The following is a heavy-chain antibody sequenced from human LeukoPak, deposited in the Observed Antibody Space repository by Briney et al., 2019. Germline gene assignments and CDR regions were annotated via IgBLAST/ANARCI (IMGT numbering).Heavy chain of an antibody. J-gene: IGHJ4*02. CDR2: FYYSGST. Sequence: SETPSLTCTVSGGSISRYYWSWIRQPPGKGLEWIGYFYYSGSTNYNPSLKSRVTISVDTSKNLFSLKVSSVSAADTAVYYCARDDNSGSFDYWGQGTLVTVSS. V-gene: IGHV4-59*01. CDR1: GGSISRYY. CDR3: ARDDNSGSFDY. D-gene: IGHD6-25*01.